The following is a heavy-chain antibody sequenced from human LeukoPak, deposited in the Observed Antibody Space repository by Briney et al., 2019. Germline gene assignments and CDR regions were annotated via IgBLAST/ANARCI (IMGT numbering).Heavy chain of an antibody. J-gene: IGHJ4*02. CDR2: ITPNTGGT. CDR1: GYTFTGYY. CDR3: ARGGIRGGGYGYAY. Sequence: GASVKVSCKASGYTFTGYYMHWVRQAPGQGLEWMGRITPNTGGTIYAQKFQGRVTMTRDTSINTAYMEVASLISDDTAVYYCARGGIRGGGYGYAYWGQGTLVTVSS. V-gene: IGHV1-2*06. D-gene: IGHD5-18*01.